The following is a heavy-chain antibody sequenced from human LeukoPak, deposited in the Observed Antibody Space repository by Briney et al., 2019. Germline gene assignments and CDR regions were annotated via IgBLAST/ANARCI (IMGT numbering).Heavy chain of an antibody. CDR3: ARFSAGGYSYGLDY. V-gene: IGHV1-2*06. CDR1: GYTFTVYY. J-gene: IGHJ4*02. D-gene: IGHD5-18*01. CDR2: INPNSGGT. Sequence: ASVKVSCKASGYTFTVYYMHWVRQAPGQGLEWMGRINPNSGGTNYAQKFQGRVTMTRDTSISTAYMELSRLRSDDTAVYYCARFSAGGYSYGLDYWGQGTLVTVSS.